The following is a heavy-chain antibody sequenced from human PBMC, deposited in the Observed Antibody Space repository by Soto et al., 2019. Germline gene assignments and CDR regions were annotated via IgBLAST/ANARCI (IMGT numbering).Heavy chain of an antibody. Sequence: SETLSLTCTVSGGSISSSSYYWGWIRQPPGKGLEWIGSIYYSGSTYYNPSLKSRVTISVDTSKNQFSLKLSSVTAADTAVYYCASITMVRGVITSYYYYMDVWGKGTTVTVSS. CDR1: GGSISSSSYY. CDR3: ASITMVRGVITSYYYYMDV. J-gene: IGHJ6*03. V-gene: IGHV4-39*01. CDR2: IYYSGST. D-gene: IGHD3-10*01.